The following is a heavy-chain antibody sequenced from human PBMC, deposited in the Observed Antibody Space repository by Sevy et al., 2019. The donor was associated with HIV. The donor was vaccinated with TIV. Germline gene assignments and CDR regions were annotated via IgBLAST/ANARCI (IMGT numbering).Heavy chain of an antibody. Sequence: GGSLRLSCAASGFTFSSYWMTWVRQAPGKGLEWVANIKQDMSEKYYADSVKGRFTISRDNARNSLYLQMEGLRAEDTAVYYCVRAQQVTMLVVIGGLYFDFWGQGTLVTVSS. J-gene: IGHJ4*02. CDR3: VRAQQVTMLVVIGGLYFDF. D-gene: IGHD3-22*01. V-gene: IGHV3-7*01. CDR2: IKQDMSEK. CDR1: GFTFSSYW.